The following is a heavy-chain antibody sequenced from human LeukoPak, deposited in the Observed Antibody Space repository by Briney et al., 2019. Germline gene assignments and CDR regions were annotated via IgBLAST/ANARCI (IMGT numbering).Heavy chain of an antibody. Sequence: SETLSLTCSLSGGSITNYYWSWIRQPPGKGVEWVSWIYSSRNTDYNPSLNSRVTISLGTSNNQYSLMLTSVTASDTAVYFCARTGEYSGSGPSWAFDIWGQGTMVTVSS. V-gene: IGHV4-4*09. CDR2: IYSSRNT. J-gene: IGHJ3*02. CDR3: ARTGEYSGSGPSWAFDI. D-gene: IGHD3-10*01. CDR1: GGSITNYY.